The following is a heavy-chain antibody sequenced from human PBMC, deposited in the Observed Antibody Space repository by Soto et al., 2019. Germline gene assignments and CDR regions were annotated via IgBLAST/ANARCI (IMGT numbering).Heavy chain of an antibody. Sequence: QVQLQQWGAGLLKPSETLSLTCAVYGGSFSGYYWSWIRQPPGKGLEWTGEINHSGSTNYNPSLKSRVTISVDTSKNQFSLKLGSVTAADTAVYYCARSKVRSAFGYCSGGSCYAFDIWGQGTMVTVSS. D-gene: IGHD2-15*01. CDR1: GGSFSGYY. CDR2: INHSGST. CDR3: ARSKVRSAFGYCSGGSCYAFDI. V-gene: IGHV4-34*01. J-gene: IGHJ3*02.